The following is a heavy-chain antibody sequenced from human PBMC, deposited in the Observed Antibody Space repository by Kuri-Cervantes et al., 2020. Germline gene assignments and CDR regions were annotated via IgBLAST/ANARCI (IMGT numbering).Heavy chain of an antibody. CDR1: GFTFSNAW. Sequence: GESLKISCAASGFTFSNAWMSWVRQAPGKGLVWVGRIKSKTDGGTTDYAAPAKGRFTISRDDSKNTLYLQMNSLKTEDTAVYYCTTDPIVVVPAALRSWGQGTLVTVSS. CDR2: IKSKTDGGTT. CDR3: TTDPIVVVPAALRS. D-gene: IGHD2-2*01. V-gene: IGHV3-15*01. J-gene: IGHJ5*02.